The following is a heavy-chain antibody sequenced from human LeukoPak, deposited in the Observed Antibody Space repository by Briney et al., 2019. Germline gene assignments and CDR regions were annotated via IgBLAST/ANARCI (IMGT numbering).Heavy chain of an antibody. CDR1: GYSISSGYY. J-gene: IGHJ4*02. Sequence: PSETLSLTCAVSGYSISSGYYWGWIRQPPGKGLEWIGSIYHSGSTYYNPSLKSRVTISVDTSKNQFSLKLSPVTAADTAVYYCARHASGGDYWGQGTLVTVSS. CDR2: IYHSGST. D-gene: IGHD6-19*01. V-gene: IGHV4-38-2*01. CDR3: ARHASGGDY.